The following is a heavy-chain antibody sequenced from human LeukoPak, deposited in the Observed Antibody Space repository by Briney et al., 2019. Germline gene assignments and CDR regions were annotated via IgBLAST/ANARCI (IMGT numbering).Heavy chain of an antibody. D-gene: IGHD4-17*01. J-gene: IGHJ4*02. CDR1: GFTFSTYS. Sequence: PGGSLRLSCAASGFTFSTYSMSWVRQAPGKGLGWVANIHEDGSQKMYVDSVKGRFTISRDNAKNSLYLQMNSLRAEDTAVYYCTRDESGTVTNFRFDYWGQGTLVTVSS. CDR2: IHEDGSQK. CDR3: TRDESGTVTNFRFDY. V-gene: IGHV3-7*01.